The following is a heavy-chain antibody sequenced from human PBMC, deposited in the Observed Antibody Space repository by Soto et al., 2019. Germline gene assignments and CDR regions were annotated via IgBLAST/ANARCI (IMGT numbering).Heavy chain of an antibody. J-gene: IGHJ3*02. Sequence: EVQLVDSGGGLVRPGGSLRLSCAASGFTVSSNYMNWVRQAPGKGLEWVAVIHSGGTTDYADSAKGRFTISRHNSENTLYLQMNSLRTEDTAVYYCAREDFTIFGTNGFDIWGQGTMVTVSS. CDR2: IHSGGTT. D-gene: IGHD3-3*01. CDR3: AREDFTIFGTNGFDI. CDR1: GFTVSSNY. V-gene: IGHV3-53*04.